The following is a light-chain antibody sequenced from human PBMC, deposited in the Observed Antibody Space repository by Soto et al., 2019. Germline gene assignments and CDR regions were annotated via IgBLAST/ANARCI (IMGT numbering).Light chain of an antibody. CDR1: QSISNY. CDR2: AAS. J-gene: IGKJ1*01. V-gene: IGKV1-39*01. Sequence: DIQMTQSPSSLSASVGDRVTITCRASQSISNYLNWYQQKPGKAPKVLIYAASSLQSGVPSRFSGSGSGTDFTLTINSLQPEDFATYYCQQSYSIPWTFGQGTKEEIK. CDR3: QQSYSIPWT.